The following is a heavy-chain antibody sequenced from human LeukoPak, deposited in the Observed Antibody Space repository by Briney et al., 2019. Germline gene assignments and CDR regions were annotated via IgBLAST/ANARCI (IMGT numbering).Heavy chain of an antibody. J-gene: IGHJ6*02. CDR1: GGSISSYY. Sequence: SETLSLTCTVSGGSISSYYWSWSRQPPGKGVGWIGYIYYTGSTIYNPTLRSRVTMSVDVSKNQFSLDLTSVTAADTAVYYCARHDRLGHFHRGMDVWGQGTTVTVSS. CDR3: ARHDRLGHFHRGMDV. V-gene: IGHV4-59*08. D-gene: IGHD2/OR15-2a*01. CDR2: IYYTGST.